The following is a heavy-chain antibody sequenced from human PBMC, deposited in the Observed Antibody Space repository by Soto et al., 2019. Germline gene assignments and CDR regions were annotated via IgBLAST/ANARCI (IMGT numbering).Heavy chain of an antibody. V-gene: IGHV1-69*01. J-gene: IGHJ4*02. CDR2: IIHGTGIA. CDR1: GGTFTPYA. CDR3: ANVLEGGKKEDY. Sequence: QLQMVQSGAEMKKPGSSVRVSCKASGGTFTPYAIPWVRQAPGQGLEWMGAIIHGTGIANYAQKFQGRVTITADVSASMAYMDIRSLTAEDTAIYYFANVLEGGKKEDYLGQGTLVTVSS. D-gene: IGHD3-16*01.